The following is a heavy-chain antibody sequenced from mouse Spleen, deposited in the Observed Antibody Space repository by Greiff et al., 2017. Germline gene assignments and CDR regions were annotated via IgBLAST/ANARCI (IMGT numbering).Heavy chain of an antibody. D-gene: IGHD2-1*01. CDR1: GFTFSDYG. Sequence: EVKLMESGGGLVKPGGSLKLSCAASGFTFSDYGMHWVRQAPEKGLEWVAYISSGSSTIYYADTVKGRFTISRDNAKNTLFLQMTSLRSEDTAMYYCATPYGNYAGYYAMDYWGQGTSVTVSS. CDR2: ISSGSSTI. CDR3: ATPYGNYAGYYAMDY. J-gene: IGHJ4*01. V-gene: IGHV5-17*01.